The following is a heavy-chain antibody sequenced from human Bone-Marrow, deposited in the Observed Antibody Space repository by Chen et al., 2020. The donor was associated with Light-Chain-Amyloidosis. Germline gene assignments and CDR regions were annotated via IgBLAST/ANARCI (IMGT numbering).Heavy chain of an antibody. Sequence: QLQLQDSGPELVAPSRPLSLTSSFSVYSVPPGVHSWAGFRQPPRKGLEWIGSIFSGEITYYNPSLKSRVSISVDSSRNQVFLRLTSMTAGDTAMYYCARGPSEVKFGVVMSASPFDGWGHGTMITVSS. CDR1: VYSVPPGVHS. V-gene: IGHV4-39*07. CDR3: ARGPSEVKFGVVMSASPFDG. D-gene: IGHD3-3*01. J-gene: IGHJ3*01. CDR2: IFSGEIT.